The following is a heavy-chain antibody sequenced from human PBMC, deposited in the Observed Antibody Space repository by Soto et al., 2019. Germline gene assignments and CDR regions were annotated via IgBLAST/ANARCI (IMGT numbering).Heavy chain of an antibody. CDR2: ISGSGDST. Sequence: EVQLLESGGGLVHPGWSLRLSCAASEFTFSAYDMSWVRQAPGKGLEWVSAISGSGDSTYYADSVKGRFTISRDNSKNTLFLQMNSLRAEDTAVYYCARGRLTHWGQGTLVTVSS. CDR1: EFTFSAYD. CDR3: ARGRLTH. J-gene: IGHJ4*02. V-gene: IGHV3-23*01. D-gene: IGHD2-21*02.